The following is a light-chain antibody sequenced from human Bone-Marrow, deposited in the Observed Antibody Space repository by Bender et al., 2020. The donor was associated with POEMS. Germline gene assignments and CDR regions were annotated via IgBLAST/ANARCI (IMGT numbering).Light chain of an antibody. J-gene: IGLJ3*02. CDR1: SRDVGSYNR. Sequence: QSALTQPASVSGSPGQSITISCSGTSRDVGSYNRVSWYQQPPGTAPKLMIYEVSNRPSGVPDRFSGSKSGNTASLTISGLQAEDEADYYCSSYTSTSPWVFGGGTKLTVL. V-gene: IGLV2-18*02. CDR2: EVS. CDR3: SSYTSTSPWV.